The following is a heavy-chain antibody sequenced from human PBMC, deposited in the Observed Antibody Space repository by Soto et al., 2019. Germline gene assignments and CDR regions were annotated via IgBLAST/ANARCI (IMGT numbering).Heavy chain of an antibody. CDR2: INPNSGGT. CDR1: GYTFTGSY. D-gene: IGHD3-10*01. V-gene: IGHV1-2*04. CDR3: ARDPNPVWFGEPYYYGMDV. J-gene: IGHJ6*02. Sequence: ASVKVSCKASGYTFTGSYMHWVGQAPGQGLEWMGWINPNSGGTNYAQKFQGWVTMTRDTSISTAYMELSRLRSDDTAVYYCARDPNPVWFGEPYYYGMDVWGQGTTVTVSS.